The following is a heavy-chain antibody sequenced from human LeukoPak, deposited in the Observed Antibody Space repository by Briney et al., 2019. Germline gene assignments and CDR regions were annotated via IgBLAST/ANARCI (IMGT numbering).Heavy chain of an antibody. Sequence: SVKLSLTCTVSGCSMSSYYWIWIGPRPGKGLEWIGHTYTSGSTNYNPSLKSRAITTVDTSRTQFSLKLNSVTAADTAVYYCARRSTNWYFDYWGPGTLVTVSS. J-gene: IGHJ4*02. V-gene: IGHV4-4*07. D-gene: IGHD2-2*01. CDR2: TYTSGST. CDR3: ARRSTNWYFDY. CDR1: GCSMSSYY.